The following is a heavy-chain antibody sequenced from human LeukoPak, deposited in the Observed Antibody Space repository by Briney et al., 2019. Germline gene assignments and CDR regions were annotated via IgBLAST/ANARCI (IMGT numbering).Heavy chain of an antibody. D-gene: IGHD1-26*01. CDR3: AHMAKWELLQLYAFDI. V-gene: IGHV2-5*02. Sequence: SGPTLVKPTQTLTLTCTFSGFSLSTSGVGVGWIRQPPGKALEWLALIYWDDDKRYSPSLKSRLTITKDTSKNQVVLAMTNMDPVDTATYYCAHMAKWELLQLYAFDIWGQGTMVTVSS. CDR2: IYWDDDK. CDR1: GFSLSTSGVG. J-gene: IGHJ3*02.